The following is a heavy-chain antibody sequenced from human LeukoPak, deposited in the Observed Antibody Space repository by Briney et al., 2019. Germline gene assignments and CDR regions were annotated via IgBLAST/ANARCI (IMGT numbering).Heavy chain of an antibody. CDR3: ARGGLSYDSSGWFDY. Sequence: PSETLSLTCTVSGGSIRSYYWSWIRQPPGKGLEWIGYIYYSGSTNYNPSLKSRVTISVDTSKNQFSLKLSSVTAADTAMYYCARGGLSYDSSGWFDYWGQGTLVTVSS. J-gene: IGHJ4*02. CDR2: IYYSGST. CDR1: GGSIRSYY. D-gene: IGHD3-22*01. V-gene: IGHV4-59*01.